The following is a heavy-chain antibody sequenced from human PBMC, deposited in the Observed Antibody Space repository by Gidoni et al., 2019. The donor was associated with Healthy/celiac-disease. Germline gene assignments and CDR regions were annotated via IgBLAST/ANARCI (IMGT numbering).Heavy chain of an antibody. CDR1: GGPISSYY. J-gene: IGHJ3*02. CDR3: ASRSITFGGVIPPDAFDI. Sequence: QVQLQESGPGLVKPSETLSLTCTVSGGPISSYYWSWIRQPPGKGLEWIGYIYYSGSTTYNPSLKSRVTISVYTSKTQFSLKLSSVTAADTAVYYCASRSITFGGVIPPDAFDIWGQGTMVTVSS. D-gene: IGHD3-16*02. CDR2: IYYSGST. V-gene: IGHV4-59*01.